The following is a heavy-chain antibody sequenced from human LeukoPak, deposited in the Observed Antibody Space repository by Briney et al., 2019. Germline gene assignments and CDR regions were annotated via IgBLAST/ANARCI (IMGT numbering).Heavy chain of an antibody. CDR3: AREVYYDSSGYDY. J-gene: IGHJ4*02. CDR2: IYSGGST. CDR1: GFTVSSNY. V-gene: IGHV3-53*01. Sequence: GGSLRLSCAASGFTVSSNYMSWVRPAPGKGLEWVSVIYSGGSTYYADSVKGRFTISRDNSKNTLYLQMNSLRAEDTAVYYCAREVYYDSSGYDYWGQGTLVTVSS. D-gene: IGHD3-22*01.